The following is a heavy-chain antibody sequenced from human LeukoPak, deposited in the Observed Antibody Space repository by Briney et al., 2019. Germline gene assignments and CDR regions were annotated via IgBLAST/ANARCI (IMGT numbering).Heavy chain of an antibody. CDR1: GFTFSSYA. J-gene: IGHJ4*02. Sequence: GGSLRLSCAASGFTFSSYAMHWVRQAPGKGLEGVAVISYDGSNKYYADSVKGRFTISRDNSKNTLYLQMNSLRAEDTAVYYCARDPRGNFPYFDYWGQGTLVTVSS. CDR3: ARDPRGNFPYFDY. CDR2: ISYDGSNK. V-gene: IGHV3-30-3*01. D-gene: IGHD4-23*01.